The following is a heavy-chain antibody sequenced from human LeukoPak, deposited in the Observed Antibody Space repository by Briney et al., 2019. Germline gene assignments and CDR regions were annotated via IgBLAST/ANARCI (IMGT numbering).Heavy chain of an antibody. J-gene: IGHJ4*02. CDR2: ISGIGDTL. V-gene: IGHV3-23*01. Sequence: PGGSLRLSCAASGFTFSNAWMSWVRQAPGKGLEWVSGISGIGDTLFYSDPVKGRFTISRDNSKNTVYLQMNGLRAEDSAVYYCAKKNGGGWPTIFFDYWGQGILVTVSS. CDR1: GFTFSNAW. CDR3: AKKNGGGWPTIFFDY. D-gene: IGHD6-19*01.